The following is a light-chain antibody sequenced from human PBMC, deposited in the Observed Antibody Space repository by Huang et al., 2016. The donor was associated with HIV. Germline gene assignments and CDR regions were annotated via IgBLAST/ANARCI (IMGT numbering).Light chain of an antibody. CDR2: GAS. Sequence: IVMTQSPATVSVSPGERVTLSCKTSQSISTNLAWYQHKPGQTPTLLIYGASTRATEVPARFSGSGSGTEFTLTITSLQSEDFAVYSCQHYKTFGRGTKLEIK. J-gene: IGKJ2*01. CDR1: QSISTN. CDR3: QHYKT. V-gene: IGKV3-15*01.